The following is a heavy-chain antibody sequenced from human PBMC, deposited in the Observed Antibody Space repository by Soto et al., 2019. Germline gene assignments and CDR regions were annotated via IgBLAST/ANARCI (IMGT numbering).Heavy chain of an antibody. CDR2: MNPNSGNT. CDR1: GYTFTSYD. Sequence: QVQLVQSGAEVKKPGASVKVSCKASGYTFTSYDINWVRQATGQGLEWMGWMNPNSGNTGYAQKFQGRVTMTRNSSISTAYMELCSLRSEDTAVYYWARGELLWFGELLRWGQGTLVTVSS. D-gene: IGHD3-10*01. J-gene: IGHJ4*02. CDR3: ARGELLWFGELLR. V-gene: IGHV1-8*01.